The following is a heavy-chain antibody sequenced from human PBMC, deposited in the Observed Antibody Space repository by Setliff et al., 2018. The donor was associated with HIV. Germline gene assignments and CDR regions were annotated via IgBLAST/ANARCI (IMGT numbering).Heavy chain of an antibody. V-gene: IGHV1-69-2*01. J-gene: IGHJ4*02. CDR2: VDPEDGGT. CDR3: TNPLIRMVRGSC. CDR1: GYTFTDYY. D-gene: IGHD3-10*01. Sequence: ASVKVSCKASGYTFTDYYMHWVRQAPGKGLEWMGRVDPEDGGTVYGDKFQGRVTIIADTSTDTAYMELSSLRSEDTAVYYCTNPLIRMVRGSCWGQGTLVTVSS.